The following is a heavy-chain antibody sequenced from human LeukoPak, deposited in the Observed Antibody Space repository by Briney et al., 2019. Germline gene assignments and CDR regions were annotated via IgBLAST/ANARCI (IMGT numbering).Heavy chain of an antibody. D-gene: IGHD5-18*01. Sequence: PGGSLRLSCAASGFTFSRYGMHWVRQTPGKGLEWVAVISYDASNKYYADSVKGRFTISRDNSKNTLYLQMNSLRAEDMAVYYCAKSHGYSYGFDYWGQGTLVTVSS. CDR3: AKSHGYSYGFDY. CDR1: GFTFSRYG. V-gene: IGHV3-30*18. J-gene: IGHJ4*02. CDR2: ISYDASNK.